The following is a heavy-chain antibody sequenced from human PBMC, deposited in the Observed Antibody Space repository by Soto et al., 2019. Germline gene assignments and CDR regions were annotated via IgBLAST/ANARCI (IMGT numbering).Heavy chain of an antibody. CDR3: VRDQGDHVIHFDH. CDR1: GFSVSSNY. CDR2: HYSGGST. J-gene: IGHJ4*02. D-gene: IGHD3-16*01. Sequence: PGGSLRLSCAISGFSVSSNYLSWVRQAPGKGLEWVSVHYSGGSTYYADSVQGRFTISRDKSNNTLYLQMNSLRAEDTAVYYCVRDQGDHVIHFDHWGQGALVTVS. V-gene: IGHV3-53*01.